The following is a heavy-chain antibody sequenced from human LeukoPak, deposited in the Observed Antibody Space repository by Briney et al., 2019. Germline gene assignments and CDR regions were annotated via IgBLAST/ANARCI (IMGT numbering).Heavy chain of an antibody. Sequence: GESLKISCKGSGYSFSSYWIGWGRQMPGKGLEWMGIIDPGASDTRYSPSFQGQVTISAAKSISTAYLKWSSLKASDTAMSCCASGRGTDCCLFDYWGQGTLVTVSS. CDR2: IDPGASDT. D-gene: IGHD1-26*01. J-gene: IGHJ4*02. CDR3: ASGRGTDCCLFDY. V-gene: IGHV5-51*01. CDR1: GYSFSSYW.